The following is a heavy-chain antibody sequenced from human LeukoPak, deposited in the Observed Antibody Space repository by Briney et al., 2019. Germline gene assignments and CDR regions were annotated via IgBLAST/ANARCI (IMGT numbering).Heavy chain of an antibody. CDR3: ARDGPTSGIVH. CDR1: GGSKSSGGYY. V-gene: IGHV4-31*03. CDR2: IYYSGST. D-gene: IGHD2-8*01. Sequence: SETLALTCTVSGGSKSSGGYYWSWIRQHPGKGPEWIGHIYYSGSTYYNPSLKSRVTISVDTSKNQFSLKLSSVTAADTAVYYCARDGPTSGIVHWGQGTLVTVSS. J-gene: IGHJ4*02.